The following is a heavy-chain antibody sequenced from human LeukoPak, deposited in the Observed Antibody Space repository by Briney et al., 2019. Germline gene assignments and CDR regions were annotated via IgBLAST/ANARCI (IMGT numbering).Heavy chain of an antibody. V-gene: IGHV4-61*01. CDR3: ARERNYYGSGSYYTDY. Sequence: KTSQTLSLTCTVSGGSISSGSYYWSWIRQPPGKGLEWIGYIYYSGSTNYNPSLKSRVTISVDTSKNQFSLKLSSVTAADTAVYYCARERNYYGSGSYYTDYWGQGTLVTVSS. D-gene: IGHD3-10*01. J-gene: IGHJ4*02. CDR2: IYYSGST. CDR1: GGSISSGSYY.